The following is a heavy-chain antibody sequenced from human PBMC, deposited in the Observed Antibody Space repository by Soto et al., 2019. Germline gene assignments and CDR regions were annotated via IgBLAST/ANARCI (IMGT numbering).Heavy chain of an antibody. D-gene: IGHD3-22*01. J-gene: IGHJ3*01. CDR1: GFSFSTYS. CDR3: VRDRGFPDSSDL. CDR2: ISSSNTI. V-gene: IGHV3-48*04. Sequence: GGSLRLSCAASGFSFSTYSMNWVRQAPGEGLEWISYISSSNTIYYADSVKGRFTVSRDNAKNTLYLQLNSLRVEDTAVYFCVRDRGFPDSSDLWGQGTMVTVSS.